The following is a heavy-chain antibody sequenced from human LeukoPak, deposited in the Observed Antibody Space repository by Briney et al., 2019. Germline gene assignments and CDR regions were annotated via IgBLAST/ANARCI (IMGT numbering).Heavy chain of an antibody. J-gene: IGHJ4*02. Sequence: ASVKVSCKASGYTFTRYGISWVRQAPGQGLEWMGWISAYNGNTNYAQKLQGRVTMTRNTSISTAYMELSSLRSEDTAVYYCARGLRGWLRSPSAFDYWGQGTLVTVSS. CDR3: ARGLRGWLRSPSAFDY. CDR1: GYTFTRYG. CDR2: ISAYNGNT. D-gene: IGHD5-12*01. V-gene: IGHV1-18*01.